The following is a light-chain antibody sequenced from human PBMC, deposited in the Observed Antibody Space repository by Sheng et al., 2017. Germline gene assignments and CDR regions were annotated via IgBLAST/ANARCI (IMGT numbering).Light chain of an antibody. J-gene: IGLJ2*01. Sequence: QSALTQPPSASGSPGQSVTISCTGTYSDVGGYNYVSWYQQHPGEAPKLMIYEVSKRPSGVPDRFSGSKSGNTASLTVSGLQAEDEADYYCSSYAGSNSVVFGGGTKLTVL. CDR3: SSYAGSNSVV. CDR2: EVS. CDR1: YSDVGGYNY. V-gene: IGLV2-8*01.